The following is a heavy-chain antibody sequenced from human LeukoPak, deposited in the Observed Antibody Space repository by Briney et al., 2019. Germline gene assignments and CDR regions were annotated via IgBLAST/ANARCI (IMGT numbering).Heavy chain of an antibody. V-gene: IGHV1-69*13. CDR3: ARANYDFWSGYSTRNSYYYYMDV. J-gene: IGHJ6*03. D-gene: IGHD3-3*01. CDR1: GGTFSSYA. Sequence: SVKVSCKASGGTFSSYAISWVRQAPGQGLEWMGGIIPIFGTANYAQKFQGRVTITADGSTSTAYMELSSLRSEDTAVYYCARANYDFWSGYSTRNSYYYYMDVWGKGTTVTVSS. CDR2: IIPIFGTA.